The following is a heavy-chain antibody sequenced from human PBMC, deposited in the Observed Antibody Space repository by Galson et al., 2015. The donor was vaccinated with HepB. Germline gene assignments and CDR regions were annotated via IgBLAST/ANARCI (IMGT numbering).Heavy chain of an antibody. V-gene: IGHV5-10-1*01. CDR2: INPSDSDT. CDR1: GYSFTNYW. Sequence: QSGAEVKKPGESLRISCRGSGYSFTNYWINWMRQVPGKGLEWMGRINPSDSDTRYSPSFQGHVTISTDKSINTAYLQWSSLKASDTAIYYCARRPAVTSYWYFDLWGRGTLVTVSS. J-gene: IGHJ2*01. CDR3: ARRPAVTSYWYFDL. D-gene: IGHD5-18*01.